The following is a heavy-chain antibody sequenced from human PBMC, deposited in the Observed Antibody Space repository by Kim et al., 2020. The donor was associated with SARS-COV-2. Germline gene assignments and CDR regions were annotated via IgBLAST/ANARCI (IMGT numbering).Heavy chain of an antibody. CDR2: ISWNSGSI. V-gene: IGHV3-9*01. Sequence: GGSLRLSCAASGFTFDDYVMHWVRQAPGKGLEWVSGISWNSGSIGYADSVKGRFTISRDNAKNSLYLQMNSLRAEDTALYYCAKDMGGITMVRGVIVSRYYYYGMDVWGQGTTVTVSS. CDR3: AKDMGGITMVRGVIVSRYYYYGMDV. J-gene: IGHJ6*02. CDR1: GFTFDDYV. D-gene: IGHD3-10*01.